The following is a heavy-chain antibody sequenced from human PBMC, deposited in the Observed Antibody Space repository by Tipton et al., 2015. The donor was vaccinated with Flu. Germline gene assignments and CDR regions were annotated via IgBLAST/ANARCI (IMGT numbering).Heavy chain of an antibody. CDR1: GFNLGDYA. CDR2: IRSTAYGGTT. V-gene: IGHV3-49*04. D-gene: IGHD3-22*01. CDR3: TGEVNYVDY. Sequence: SLRLSCAASGFNLGDYAMSWVRQAPGKGLEWLGLIRSTAYGGTTEYAASVKDRFTISRDDSKNVAYLQMNNLKSADTAFYYCTGEVNYVDYWGQGTLVTVSS. J-gene: IGHJ4*02.